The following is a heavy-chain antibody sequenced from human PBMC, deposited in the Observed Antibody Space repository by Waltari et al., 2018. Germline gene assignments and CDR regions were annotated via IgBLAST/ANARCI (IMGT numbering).Heavy chain of an antibody. CDR1: GGSINGDNYY. CDR2: IYYSGTT. Sequence: QLLLQESGPGLVKPSETLSLTCNVSGGSINGDNYYWGWIRQPPGKGMECSGSIYYSGTTYYNPSLKSRVTISIDTSRNQVSLSLTSVTAADTATYYCSRPQNGAPFWGLGTLVIVSA. J-gene: IGHJ4*02. V-gene: IGHV4-39*01. D-gene: IGHD2-8*01. CDR3: SRPQNGAPF.